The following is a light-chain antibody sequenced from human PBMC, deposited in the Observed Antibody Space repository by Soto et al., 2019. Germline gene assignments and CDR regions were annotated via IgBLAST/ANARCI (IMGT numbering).Light chain of an antibody. CDR2: DAS. Sequence: DIQMTQSPSTLSASVGDGVTITCRASQSIRSWLAWYQQRPGKAPKVLIYDASSLESGVPSRFSGSGSGTEFTLTISSLQPDDFATYYCQQYNSYSFGQGTKVDIK. V-gene: IGKV1-5*01. CDR3: QQYNSYS. CDR1: QSIRSW. J-gene: IGKJ1*01.